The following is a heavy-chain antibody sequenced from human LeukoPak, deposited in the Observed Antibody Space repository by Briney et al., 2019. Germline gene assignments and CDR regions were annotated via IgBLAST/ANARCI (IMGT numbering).Heavy chain of an antibody. CDR1: AFPSSSYT. D-gene: IGHD6-19*01. CDR2: ISGSGGST. J-gene: IGHJ4*02. CDR3: AKDQWYFDY. Sequence: PPAFPSSSYTMSWVRQAPGNGPEWVSAISGSGGSTYYADSVKGRFTISRDNSKNTLYLQMNSLRAEDTAVYYCAKDQWYFDYWGQGTLVTVS. V-gene: IGHV3-23*01.